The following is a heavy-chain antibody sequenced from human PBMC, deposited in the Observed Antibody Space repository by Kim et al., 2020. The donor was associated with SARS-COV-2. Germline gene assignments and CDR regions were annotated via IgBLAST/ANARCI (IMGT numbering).Heavy chain of an antibody. CDR1: GYSFTSYW. J-gene: IGHJ6*02. Sequence: GESLKISCKGSGYSFTSYWIGWVRQMPGKGLEWMGIIYPGDSDTRYSPSFQGQVTISADKSISTAYLQWSSLKASDTAMYYCARLVGATGAPNYYYYYGMDVWGQGTTVTVSS. CDR3: ARLVGATGAPNYYYYYGMDV. CDR2: IYPGDSDT. D-gene: IGHD1-26*01. V-gene: IGHV5-51*01.